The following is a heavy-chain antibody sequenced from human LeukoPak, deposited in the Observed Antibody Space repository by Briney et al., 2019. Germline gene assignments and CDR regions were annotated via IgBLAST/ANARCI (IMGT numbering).Heavy chain of an antibody. V-gene: IGHV3-64*02. CDR3: ARGSSGWAIGY. J-gene: IGHJ4*02. CDR2: ISSNGGST. Sequence: GRSLRLSCAASGFTFSSYAMHWVRQAPGKGLEYVSAISSNGGSTYYADSVKGRFTISRDNSKNTLYLQMGSLRAEGMAVYYCARGSSGWAIGYWGQGTLVTVSS. CDR1: GFTFSSYA. D-gene: IGHD6-19*01.